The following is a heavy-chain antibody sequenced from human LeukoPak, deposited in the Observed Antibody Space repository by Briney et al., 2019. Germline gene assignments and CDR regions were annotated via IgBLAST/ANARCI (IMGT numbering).Heavy chain of an antibody. CDR3: AKTAYYYDSSGYYYGEYFQH. CDR2: ISGSGGST. J-gene: IGHJ1*01. CDR1: GFTFSSYA. Sequence: GGSLRLSCAASGFTFSSYAMSWVRQAPGKGLEWVSAISGSGGSTYYADSVKGRFTISRDNSKNTLYLQMNSLRAEDTAVYYCAKTAYYYDSSGYYYGEYFQHWGQGTLVTVSS. D-gene: IGHD3-22*01. V-gene: IGHV3-23*01.